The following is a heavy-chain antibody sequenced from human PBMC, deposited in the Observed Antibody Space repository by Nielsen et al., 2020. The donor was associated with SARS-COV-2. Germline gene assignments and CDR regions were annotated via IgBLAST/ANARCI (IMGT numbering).Heavy chain of an antibody. CDR1: GFTFSSYG. CDR3: AKEHQPQDFWSGYYLYYFDY. CDR2: ISYNGISN. D-gene: IGHD3-3*01. J-gene: IGHJ4*02. V-gene: IGHV3-30*18. Sequence: GESLKISCAASGFTFSSYGMHWVRQAPGKGLEWVAVISYNGISNYYAHSVRGRFTISRDNANHALFLQMNSLRAEDTAVYYCAKEHQPQDFWSGYYLYYFDYWGQGTLVTVSS.